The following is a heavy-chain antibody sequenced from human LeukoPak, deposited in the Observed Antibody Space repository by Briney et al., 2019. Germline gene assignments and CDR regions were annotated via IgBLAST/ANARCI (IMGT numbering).Heavy chain of an antibody. CDR3: ARDVPRGTGYMDV. D-gene: IGHD3-10*01. Sequence: PSETLSLTCAVYGGSFSGYYWSWIRQPPGKGLEWIGEINHSGSTNYNPPLKSRVTISVDTSKNQFSLRLKYVTAADTAVYYCARDVPRGTGYMDVWGKGTTVTVSS. J-gene: IGHJ6*03. CDR2: INHSGST. CDR1: GGSFSGYY. V-gene: IGHV4-34*01.